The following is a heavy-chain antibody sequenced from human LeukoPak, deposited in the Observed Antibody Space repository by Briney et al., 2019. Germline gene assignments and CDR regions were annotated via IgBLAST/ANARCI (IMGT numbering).Heavy chain of an antibody. Sequence: GGSLRLSCAASGFTFSSYWMSWIRQAPGKGLEWVANIKEDGSEKYYVDSVKGRFTISRDNAENSLYLQMNSLRAEDTAIYYCARDKTVGATKFDSWGQGTLVTVSS. V-gene: IGHV3-7*01. D-gene: IGHD1-26*01. CDR2: IKEDGSEK. J-gene: IGHJ4*02. CDR3: ARDKTVGATKFDS. CDR1: GFTFSSYW.